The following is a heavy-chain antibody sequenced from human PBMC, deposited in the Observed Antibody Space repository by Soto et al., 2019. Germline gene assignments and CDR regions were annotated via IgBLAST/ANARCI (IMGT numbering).Heavy chain of an antibody. CDR2: IYYSGST. CDR3: ARATLGARYYYDSGGYHIRGAFDI. J-gene: IGHJ3*02. Sequence: PSETLSLTCTGSGGSVSSGSYYWSWSRQPPGKGLEWIGWIYYSGSTNYNPSLKSRVTISVDTSKNQFSLKLSSVTAADTAVYYCARATLGARYYYDSGGYHIRGAFDIWGQGTMVTVSS. CDR1: GGSVSSGSYY. D-gene: IGHD3-22*01. V-gene: IGHV4-61*01.